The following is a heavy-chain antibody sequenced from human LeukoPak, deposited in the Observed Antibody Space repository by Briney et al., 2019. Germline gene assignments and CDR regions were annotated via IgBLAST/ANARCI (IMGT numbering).Heavy chain of an antibody. CDR3: ARRGYPPGWYFDL. CDR1: GFTFTTYW. Sequence: GGSLRLSCVASGFTFTTYWMTWVRQAPGKGLEWVASIKQDGSGKYYVDSVKGRFTISRDNTKNSVYLQMDNLRAEDTAVYYCARRGYPPGWYFDLWGRGTLVTVSS. CDR2: IKQDGSGK. J-gene: IGHJ2*01. V-gene: IGHV3-7*01. D-gene: IGHD3-22*01.